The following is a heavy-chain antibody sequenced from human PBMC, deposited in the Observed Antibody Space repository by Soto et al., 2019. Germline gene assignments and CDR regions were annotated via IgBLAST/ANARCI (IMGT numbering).Heavy chain of an antibody. D-gene: IGHD1-26*01. V-gene: IGHV5-51*01. CDR1: GYSFTSYW. Sequence: GESLKISCKGSGYSFTSYWIGWVRQMPGKGLEWMGIIYPGDSDTRYSPSFQGQVTISADKSISTAYLQWSSLKASDTAMYYCATNPDLDSGSYYGSAANENDAFDIWGQGTMVTVSS. J-gene: IGHJ3*02. CDR2: IYPGDSDT. CDR3: ATNPDLDSGSYYGSAANENDAFDI.